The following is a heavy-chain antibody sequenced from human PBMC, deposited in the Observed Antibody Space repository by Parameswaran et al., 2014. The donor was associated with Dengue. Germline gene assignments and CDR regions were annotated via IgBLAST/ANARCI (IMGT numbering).Heavy chain of an antibody. V-gene: IGHV1-69*01. D-gene: IGHD6-19*01. CDR3: ARDPHEDSSGWTSSGAFDI. CDR2: IIPIFGTA. Sequence: SWVRQAPGQGLEWMGGIIPIFGTANYAQKFQGRVTITADESTSTAYMELSSLRSEDTAVYYCARDPHEDSSGWTSSGAFDIWGQGTMVTVSS. J-gene: IGHJ3*02.